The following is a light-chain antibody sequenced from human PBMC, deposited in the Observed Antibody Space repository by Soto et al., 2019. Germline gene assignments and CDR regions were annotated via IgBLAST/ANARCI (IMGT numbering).Light chain of an antibody. J-gene: IGLJ3*02. CDR3: NSYTRSSTGV. V-gene: IGLV2-14*01. Sequence: QSALTQPASVSGSPGQSSTISCTGTSSDVCGDNYVSWYQQHPGKAPKLMIYEVSNRPSGVSNRFSGSKSGNTASLTISGLQAEDEADYYCNSYTRSSTGVFGGGTKLTVL. CDR2: EVS. CDR1: SSDVCGDNY.